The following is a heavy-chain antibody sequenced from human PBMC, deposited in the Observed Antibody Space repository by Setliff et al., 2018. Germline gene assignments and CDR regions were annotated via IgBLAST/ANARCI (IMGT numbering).Heavy chain of an antibody. D-gene: IGHD3-10*01. Sequence: GGSLRLSCAASGFTFSSYSMNWVRQAPGKGLEWVSYISSSSGTIYYADSVKGRFTISRDNAKNSLYLQMNSLRAEDTAVYYCAREYYGSGNWFDPWGQGTLVTVSS. CDR1: GFTFSSYS. V-gene: IGHV3-48*04. CDR2: ISSSSGTI. CDR3: AREYYGSGNWFDP. J-gene: IGHJ5*02.